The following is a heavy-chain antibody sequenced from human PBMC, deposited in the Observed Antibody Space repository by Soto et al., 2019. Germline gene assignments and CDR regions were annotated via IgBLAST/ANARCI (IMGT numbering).Heavy chain of an antibody. J-gene: IGHJ6*02. CDR3: ARDSLGSRMGV. D-gene: IGHD2-15*01. V-gene: IGHV1-2*04. CDR2: INPNSGGT. Sequence: ASVKVSCKASGYTFTGYYMHWLRQAPGQGLEWMGWINPNSGGTNYAQKFQGWVAMTRDTSISTAYMELSRLRSDDTAVYYCARDSLGSRMGVWGQGTTVTVSS. CDR1: GYTFTGYY.